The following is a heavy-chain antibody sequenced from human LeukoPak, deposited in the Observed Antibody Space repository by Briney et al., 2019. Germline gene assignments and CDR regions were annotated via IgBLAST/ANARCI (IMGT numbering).Heavy chain of an antibody. V-gene: IGHV4-4*07. CDR3: ARALWFGDQGWFDP. J-gene: IGHJ5*02. CDR1: GGSISSHY. Sequence: SETLSLTCTVSGGSISSHYWSWIRQPAGKGLEWIGRIYTSGSTNYNPSLKSRVTMSVDTSKNQFSLKLSSVTAADTAVYYCARALWFGDQGWFDPWGQGTLVTVSS. D-gene: IGHD3-10*01. CDR2: IYTSGST.